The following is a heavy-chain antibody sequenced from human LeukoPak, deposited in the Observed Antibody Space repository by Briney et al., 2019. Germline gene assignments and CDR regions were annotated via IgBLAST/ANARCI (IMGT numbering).Heavy chain of an antibody. CDR2: IWYDGSNK. CDR1: GFNFSSYG. V-gene: IGHV3-33*01. J-gene: IGHJ4*02. D-gene: IGHD3-22*01. CDR3: ARDRYYDSSGYPSD. Sequence: GGSLRLSCAASGFNFSSYGMHWVRQAPGKGLEWVAVIWYDGSNKYYADSVKGRFTISRGNSKNTLYLQMNGLRAEDTAVYYCARDRYYDSSGYPSDWGQGTLVTVSS.